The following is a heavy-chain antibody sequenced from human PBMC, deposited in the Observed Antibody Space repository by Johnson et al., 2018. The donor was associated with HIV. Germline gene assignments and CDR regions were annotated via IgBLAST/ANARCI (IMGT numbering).Heavy chain of an antibody. CDR3: ATLEYSSSPGGYGAFDI. Sequence: QVQLVESGGGVVQPGRSLRLSCAASGFTFSSYGMHWVRQAPGKGLEWVAVIWYDGSNKYYGDSVKGRFTISRDNFKNTLDLQMKSLRAEDTAVYYCATLEYSSSPGGYGAFDIWGQGTMVTVSS. D-gene: IGHD6-6*01. CDR2: IWYDGSNK. J-gene: IGHJ3*02. CDR1: GFTFSSYG. V-gene: IGHV3-33*01.